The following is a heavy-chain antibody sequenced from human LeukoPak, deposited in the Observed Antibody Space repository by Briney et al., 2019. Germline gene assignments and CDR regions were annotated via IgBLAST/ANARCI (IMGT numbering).Heavy chain of an antibody. CDR3: AKSYDCATGPCYVSWFDP. D-gene: IGHD2-2*01. CDR1: GFTFSSYA. V-gene: IGHV3-23*01. Sequence: GGSLRLSCAASGFTFSSYAMSWVRQAPGKGLEWVSGISGNGGNRNYAESVKGRFTISRDNSKNTLYLQMNSLRAEDTAVYYCAKSYDCATGPCYVSWFDPWGQGTLVIVSS. J-gene: IGHJ5*02. CDR2: ISGNGGNR.